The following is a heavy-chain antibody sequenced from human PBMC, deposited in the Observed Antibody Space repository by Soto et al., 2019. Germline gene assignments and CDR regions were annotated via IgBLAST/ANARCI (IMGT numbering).Heavy chain of an antibody. V-gene: IGHV5-51*01. Sequence: GESLKISCKGSGYSFTSYWIGWVCQMPGKGLEWMGIIYPGDSDARYSPSFQGQVTISADKSISTAYLQWSSLKASDTAMYYCASNGDWLFHGMDVWGQGTTVTVSS. D-gene: IGHD3-9*01. J-gene: IGHJ6*02. CDR3: ASNGDWLFHGMDV. CDR1: GYSFTSYW. CDR2: IYPGDSDA.